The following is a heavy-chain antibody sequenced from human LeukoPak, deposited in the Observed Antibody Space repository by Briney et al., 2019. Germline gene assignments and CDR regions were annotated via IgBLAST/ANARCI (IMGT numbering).Heavy chain of an antibody. CDR3: AKDKGIAAAPLDYMDV. J-gene: IGHJ6*03. Sequence: GGSLRLSCAASGFTVSTSYMSWVRQAPGKGLEWVSAISGSGGSTYYADSVKGRFTISRDNSKNTLYLQMNSLRAEDTAAYYCAKDKGIAAAPLDYMDVWGKGTTVTVSS. CDR2: ISGSGGST. D-gene: IGHD6-13*01. CDR1: GFTVSTSY. V-gene: IGHV3-23*01.